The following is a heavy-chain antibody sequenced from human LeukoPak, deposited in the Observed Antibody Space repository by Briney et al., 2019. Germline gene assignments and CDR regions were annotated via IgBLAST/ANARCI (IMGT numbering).Heavy chain of an antibody. V-gene: IGHV3-49*04. CDR3: TRDQTPYY. Sequence: GGSLRLSCAASGFTVSSNYMTWVRQAPGKGLEWVGFIRSEAYGGTPEYAASVKGRFTISRDDSKSIAYLQMSSLKTEDTAVYYCTRDQTPYYWGQGTLVTVSS. J-gene: IGHJ4*02. CDR2: IRSEAYGGTP. CDR1: GFTVSSNY.